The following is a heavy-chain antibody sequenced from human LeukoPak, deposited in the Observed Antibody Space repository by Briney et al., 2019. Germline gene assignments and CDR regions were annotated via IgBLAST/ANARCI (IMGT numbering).Heavy chain of an antibody. CDR3: AKGWSSGSFYSFCDY. CDR1: GFTFSSYG. Sequence: PGGSLRLSCAAPGFTFSSYGMHWVRQAPGKGLAWVSLISSDVSDKYYADSVKGRFTISRDNSKNTLSLQMNSLRAEDTAVYYCAKGWSSGSFYSFCDYWGQGTLVTVSS. CDR2: ISSDVSDK. J-gene: IGHJ4*02. D-gene: IGHD3-10*01. V-gene: IGHV3-30*18.